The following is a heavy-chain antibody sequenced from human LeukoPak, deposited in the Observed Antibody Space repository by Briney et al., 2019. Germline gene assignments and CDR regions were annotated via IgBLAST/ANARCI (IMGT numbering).Heavy chain of an antibody. Sequence: SGGSLRLSCAASGFTFSGSAMHWVRQASGKGLEWVGRIRSKANSYATAYAASVKGRFTISRDDSKNTAYLQMNSLKTEDTAVYYCTSHFELGPLPFDFWGQGTLVTVSS. CDR3: TSHFELGPLPFDF. V-gene: IGHV3-73*01. D-gene: IGHD7-27*01. CDR1: GFTFSGSA. CDR2: IRSKANSYAT. J-gene: IGHJ4*02.